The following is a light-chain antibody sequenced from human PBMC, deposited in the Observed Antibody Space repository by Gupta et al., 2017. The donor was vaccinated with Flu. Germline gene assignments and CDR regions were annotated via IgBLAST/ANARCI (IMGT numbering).Light chain of an antibody. CDR1: QVVSSY. CDR2: DAS. V-gene: IGKV3-11*01. CDR3: QQRSNWPST. J-gene: IGKJ5*01. Sequence: EIVLTQSPATLSLSPGERATLSCRASQVVSSYLAWYQQKPGQAPRLLIYDASNRATGIPARFSGSGSGTDFTLTISSLEPEDFAVYYCQQRSNWPSTFGQGTQLEIK.